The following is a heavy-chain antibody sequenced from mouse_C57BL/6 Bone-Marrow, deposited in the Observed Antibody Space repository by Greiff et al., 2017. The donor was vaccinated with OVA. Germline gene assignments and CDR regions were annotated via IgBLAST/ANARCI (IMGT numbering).Heavy chain of an antibody. CDR1: GFTFSDYY. J-gene: IGHJ1*03. D-gene: IGHD1-1*01. Sequence: EVKLVESGGGLVQPGGSLKLSCAASGFTFSDYYMYWVRQTPEKRLEWVAYISNGGGSTYYPATVKGRFTISRDKAKNTLYLQMSRLKSEDTAMYYCARFNYYGSSYEYFDFWGTGTTVTVSS. V-gene: IGHV5-12*01. CDR2: ISNGGGST. CDR3: ARFNYYGSSYEYFDF.